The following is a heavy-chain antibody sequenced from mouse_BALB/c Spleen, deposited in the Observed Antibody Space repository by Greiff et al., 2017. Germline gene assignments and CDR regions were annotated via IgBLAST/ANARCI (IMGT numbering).Heavy chain of an antibody. CDR1: GFSLTSYG. J-gene: IGHJ4*01. Sequence: VKLQESGPSLVQPSQSLSITCTVSGFSLTSYGVHWVRQSPGKGLEWLGVIWRGGSTDYNAAFMSRLSITKDNSKSQVFFKMNSLQADDTAIYYCAKDHYYGSSYYAMDYWGQGTSVTVSS. CDR3: AKDHYYGSSYYAMDY. D-gene: IGHD1-1*01. CDR2: IWRGGST. V-gene: IGHV2-5-1*01.